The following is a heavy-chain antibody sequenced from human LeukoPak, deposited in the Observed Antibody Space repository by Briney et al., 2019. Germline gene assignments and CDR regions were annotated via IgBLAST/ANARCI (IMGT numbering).Heavy chain of an antibody. J-gene: IGHJ2*01. CDR2: IRSQGFGGTA. CDR3: ARDLWYFDL. Sequence: GGSLRLSCTASGFTFGDYALSWFRQAPGKGLEWVGFIRSQGFGGTAEYAASVKGRFTISRDDSKNIAYLQMNSLKTEDTAVYYCARDLWYFDLWGRGTLVTVSS. V-gene: IGHV3-49*03. CDR1: GFTFGDYA.